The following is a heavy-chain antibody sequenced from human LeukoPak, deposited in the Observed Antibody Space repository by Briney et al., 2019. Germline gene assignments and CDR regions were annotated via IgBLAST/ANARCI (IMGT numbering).Heavy chain of an antibody. Sequence: SETLSLTCTVSGGSISSYYWSWIRQPPGKGLEWIGYIYYSGSTNYNPSLKSRVTISVDTSKNQFSLKLSSVTAADTAVYYCASIAPRERASYYYYYMDVWGKGTTVTVSS. V-gene: IGHV4-59*01. J-gene: IGHJ6*03. CDR2: IYYSGST. CDR1: GGSISSYY. CDR3: ASIAPRERASYYYYYMDV. D-gene: IGHD3-16*02.